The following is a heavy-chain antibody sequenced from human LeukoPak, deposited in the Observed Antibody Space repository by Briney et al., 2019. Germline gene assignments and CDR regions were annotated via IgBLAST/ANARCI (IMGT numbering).Heavy chain of an antibody. Sequence: ASVKVSCKASGYTFTGYYLHWVRQAPGQGLEWMGWINPSGGTNYAQKFQGRVTMTRDTSISTAYMELRSLRSDDTAVYYCARLWIAVASKLISFDYWGQGTLVTVSS. D-gene: IGHD6-19*01. V-gene: IGHV1-2*02. CDR1: GYTFTGYY. CDR2: INPSGGT. J-gene: IGHJ4*02. CDR3: ARLWIAVASKLISFDY.